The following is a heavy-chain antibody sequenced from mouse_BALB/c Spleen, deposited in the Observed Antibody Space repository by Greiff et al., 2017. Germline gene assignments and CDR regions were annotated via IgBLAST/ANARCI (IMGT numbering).Heavy chain of an antibody. CDR3: TRDYGSSVFAY. D-gene: IGHD1-1*01. J-gene: IGHJ3*01. Sequence: VQLQQSGTVLARPGASVKMSCKASGYTFTSYWMHWVKQRPGQGLEWIGAIYPGNSDTSYNQKFKGKAKLTAVTSTSTAYMELSSLTNEDSAVYYCTRDYGSSVFAYWGQGTLVTVSA. V-gene: IGHV1-5*01. CDR1: GYTFTSYW. CDR2: IYPGNSDT.